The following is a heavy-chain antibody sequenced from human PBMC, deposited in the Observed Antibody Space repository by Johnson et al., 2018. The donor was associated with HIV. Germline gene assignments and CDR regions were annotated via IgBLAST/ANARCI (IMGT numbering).Heavy chain of an antibody. CDR2: ISYDGSNK. J-gene: IGHJ3*02. CDR1: GFTFSSFA. V-gene: IGHV3-30*04. Sequence: VQLVESGGGVVQPGTSLRLSCAASGFTFSSFAMHWVRQAPGKGLEWMAFISYDGSNKYYADSVKGRFTISRDNSKDTLYLQMNSLRAEDTAVYYCAREYDAFDIWGQGTMVTVSS. CDR3: AREYDAFDI.